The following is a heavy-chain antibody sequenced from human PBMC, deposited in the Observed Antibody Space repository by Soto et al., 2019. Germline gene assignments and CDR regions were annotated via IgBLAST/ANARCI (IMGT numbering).Heavy chain of an antibody. CDR1: GFTFRSYA. J-gene: IGHJ6*02. CDR3: AKDRVRVGYYYYGMDV. Sequence: GGSLRLSCTASGFTFRSYAMSWVRQAPGKGLEWVSGTSGSGDSTYYADSVKGRFTISRDNSKNTLYLQMSSLRAEDTAVYYCAKDRVRVGYYYYGMDVWGRGTTVTVSS. V-gene: IGHV3-23*01. CDR2: TSGSGDST.